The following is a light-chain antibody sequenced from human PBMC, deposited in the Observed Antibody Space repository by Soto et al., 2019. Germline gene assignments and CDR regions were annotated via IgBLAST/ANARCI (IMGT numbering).Light chain of an antibody. Sequence: DIVMTQSPDSLAVSLGERATINCKSSQSVLYSSNNKNFLAWYQQKAGQPPKLLIYWASTRKSGVPDRISGSGSGTDFTLTISSLQAEDVAVYYCQQYFGTPLTFGGGTKLEIK. CDR3: QQYFGTPLT. CDR2: WAS. CDR1: QSVLYSSNNKNF. V-gene: IGKV4-1*01. J-gene: IGKJ4*01.